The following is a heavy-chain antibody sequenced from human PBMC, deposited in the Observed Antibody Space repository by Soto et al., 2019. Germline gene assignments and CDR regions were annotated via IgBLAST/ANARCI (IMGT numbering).Heavy chain of an antibody. CDR2: IYHSGTT. Sequence: QVLLQESGPGLVKPSGTLSLTCAVSGDSIISSNYWSWVRQPPGKGLEWIGEIYHSGTTNYNPSLKSRVTISEDKSKNQFSLKLSSVNAADTAVYYCAREYSGSYRWFDSWGRGTLVTVSS. CDR3: AREYSGSYRWFDS. D-gene: IGHD1-26*01. J-gene: IGHJ5*01. CDR1: GDSIISSNY. V-gene: IGHV4-4*02.